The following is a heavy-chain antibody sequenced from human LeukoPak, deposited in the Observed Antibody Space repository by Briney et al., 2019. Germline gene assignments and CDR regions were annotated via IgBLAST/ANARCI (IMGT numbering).Heavy chain of an antibody. CDR3: AKGTYISWPSTWFDP. CDR2: ISSSSSYI. J-gene: IGHJ5*02. CDR1: GFTFSSYS. D-gene: IGHD1-20*01. Sequence: GGSLRLSCAASGFTFSSYSMNWVRQAPGKGLEWVSSISSSSSYIYYADSVKGRFTISRDNSKNTLYLQMNSLRAEDTAVYYCAKGTYISWPSTWFDPWGQGTLVTVSS. V-gene: IGHV3-21*04.